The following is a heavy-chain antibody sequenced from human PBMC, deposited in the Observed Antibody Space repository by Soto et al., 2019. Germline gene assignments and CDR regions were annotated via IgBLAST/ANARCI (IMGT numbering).Heavy chain of an antibody. CDR2: VYYSGTT. V-gene: IGHV4-39*01. D-gene: IGHD1-26*01. Sequence: SETLSLTCTVSGGSISSSSYYWAWVRQPPGKGLEWIGSVYYSGTTYYNPSLKSRVTISEDTSKNQLSLRLSSVTAADTAVYYCARVRWVLYFDYWGKGTLVTVSS. CDR1: GGSISSSSYY. CDR3: ARVRWVLYFDY. J-gene: IGHJ4*02.